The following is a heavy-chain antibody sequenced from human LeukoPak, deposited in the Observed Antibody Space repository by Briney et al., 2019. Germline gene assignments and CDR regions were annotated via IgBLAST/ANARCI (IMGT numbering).Heavy chain of an antibody. CDR2: IYYSGST. J-gene: IGHJ5*02. CDR1: GGSISSYY. Sequence: SETLSLTCTVSGGSISSYYGSWIRQPPGKGLEWIGYIYYSGSTNYNPSLKSRVTISVDTSKNQFSLKLSSVTAADTAVYYCARVRYYYDSSGSQYNWFDPWGQGTLVTVSS. V-gene: IGHV4-59*01. CDR3: ARVRYYYDSSGSQYNWFDP. D-gene: IGHD3-22*01.